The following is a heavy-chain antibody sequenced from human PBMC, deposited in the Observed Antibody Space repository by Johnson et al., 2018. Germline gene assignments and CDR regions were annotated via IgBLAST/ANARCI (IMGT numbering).Heavy chain of an antibody. V-gene: IGHV3-30*03. CDR1: GFTFSSYG. CDR2: ISYDGSNK. CDR3: ARDIAAESEYFQH. Sequence: QVQLVESGGGVVQPGRSLRLSCAASGFTFSSYGMHWVRQAPGKGLEWVAVISYDGSNKYYADSVKGRCTISRDNSKNTLYLQMNSLRAEDTAVYYCARDIAAESEYFQHWGQGTLVTVSS. D-gene: IGHD6-6*01. J-gene: IGHJ1*01.